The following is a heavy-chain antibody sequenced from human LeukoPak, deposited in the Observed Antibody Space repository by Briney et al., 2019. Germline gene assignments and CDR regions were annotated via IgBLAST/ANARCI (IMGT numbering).Heavy chain of an antibody. V-gene: IGHV3-21*01. CDR2: ISSNSVYV. J-gene: IGHJ4*02. CDR3: ARDQVDRIWYFDY. CDR1: GFTFSSYS. D-gene: IGHD1-14*01. Sequence: GGSLRLSCAASGFTFSSYSMNWVRQAPGKGLEWVSSISSNSVYVFYADSMKGRFTISRDNAKNSLSLQMNSLRAEDTAVYYCARDQVDRIWYFDYWGQGTLVTVSS.